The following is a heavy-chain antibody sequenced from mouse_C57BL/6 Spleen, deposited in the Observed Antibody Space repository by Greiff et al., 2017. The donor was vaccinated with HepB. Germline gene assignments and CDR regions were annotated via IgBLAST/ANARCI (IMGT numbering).Heavy chain of an antibody. CDR1: GFTFSSYG. CDR3: ARWDYDRAY. CDR2: ISSGGSYT. J-gene: IGHJ3*01. D-gene: IGHD2-4*01. V-gene: IGHV5-6*01. Sequence: EVKVVESGGDLVKPGGSLKLSCAASGFTFSSYGMSWVRQTPDKRLEWVATISSGGSYTYYPDSVKGRFTISRDNAKNTLYLQMSSLKSEDTAMYYCARWDYDRAYWGQGTLVTVSA.